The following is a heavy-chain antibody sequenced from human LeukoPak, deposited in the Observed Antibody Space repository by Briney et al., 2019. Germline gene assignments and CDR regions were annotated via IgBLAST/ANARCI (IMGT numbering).Heavy chain of an antibody. CDR2: MNPNSGNT. J-gene: IGHJ6*03. CDR1: GYTFTSYD. CDR3: ARDPSHYYYMDV. V-gene: IGHV1-8*01. Sequence: ASVKVSCKASGYTFTSYDINWVRQATGQGLEWMGWMNPNSGNTGYAQKFKGRVTMTRDTSISTAYMELSRLTSDDTAVYYCARDPSHYYYMDVWGKGTTVTVSS.